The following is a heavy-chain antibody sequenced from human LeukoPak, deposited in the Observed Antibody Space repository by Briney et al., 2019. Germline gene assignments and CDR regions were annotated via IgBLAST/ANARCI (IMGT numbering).Heavy chain of an antibody. J-gene: IGHJ3*02. D-gene: IGHD3-10*01. CDR1: GYSISSGYY. CDR2: IYYSGST. Sequence: SETLSLTCAVSGYSISSGYYWSWIRQPPGKGLEWIGYIYYSGSTNYNPSLKSRVTISVDTSKNQFSLKLSSVTAADTAVYYCARTNVLLWFGESSGAFDIWGQGTMVTVSS. V-gene: IGHV4-61*01. CDR3: ARTNVLLWFGESSGAFDI.